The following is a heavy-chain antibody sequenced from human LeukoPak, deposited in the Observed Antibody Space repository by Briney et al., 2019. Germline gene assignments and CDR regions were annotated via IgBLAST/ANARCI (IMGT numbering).Heavy chain of an antibody. Sequence: ETLSLTCTVSGGSISSGSYYWSWVRQAPGKGLEWISVVSDSGASTYYADSVKGRFTIYRDNSKNTLYLQMNILRADDTAVYFCAKTLWGLTLLSSDHWGQGTLVTVSS. CDR3: AKTLWGLTLLSSDH. J-gene: IGHJ4*02. CDR1: GGSISSGSYY. D-gene: IGHD3-16*01. CDR2: VSDSGAST. V-gene: IGHV3-23*01.